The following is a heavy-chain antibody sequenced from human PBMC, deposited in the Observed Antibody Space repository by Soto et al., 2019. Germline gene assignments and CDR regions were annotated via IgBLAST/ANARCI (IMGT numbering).Heavy chain of an antibody. J-gene: IGHJ4*02. CDR2: IKSKTDGGTT. D-gene: IGHD2-15*01. Sequence: GGSLRLSCAVSGFTFDNYAMSWVRQPPGKGLEWVGRIKSKTDGGTTDYAAPVKGRFTISRDDSKNTLYLQMNSLKTEDTAVYYCTTDFFGGSLFDYWGQGTLVTVYS. CDR3: TTDFFGGSLFDY. V-gene: IGHV3-15*01. CDR1: GFTFDNYA.